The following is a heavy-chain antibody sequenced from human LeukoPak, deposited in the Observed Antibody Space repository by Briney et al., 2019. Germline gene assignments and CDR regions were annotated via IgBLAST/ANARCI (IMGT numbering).Heavy chain of an antibody. CDR3: ARDTTAWGY. V-gene: IGHV3-48*02. CDR2: ISSNSSTI. Sequence: GGSLMNLSSGSGFSLSTYKMYGGRQAPGKGLEWVSYISSNSSTIKYADSVKGRFTISRDNANNSLYLQMNSLRDEDTAVYYCARDTTAWGYRGQRTLVTVSS. D-gene: IGHD4-11*01. CDR1: GFSLSTYK. J-gene: IGHJ4*02.